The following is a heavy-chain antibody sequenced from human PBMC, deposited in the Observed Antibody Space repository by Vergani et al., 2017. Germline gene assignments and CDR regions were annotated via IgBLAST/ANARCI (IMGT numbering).Heavy chain of an antibody. CDR3: ARLGPVGATTSGWFDP. J-gene: IGHJ5*02. V-gene: IGHV5-51*01. Sequence: EVQLVQSGAEVKKPGESLKISCKGSGYNFPNYWIGWVRQMPGKGLQWMGIIYPGDSDTEYSPSFQGQVTISADKSISTAYLQWSSLKASDTAMYYCARLGPVGATTSGWFDPWGQGTLVTVSS. CDR2: IYPGDSDT. CDR1: GYNFPNYW. D-gene: IGHD1-26*01.